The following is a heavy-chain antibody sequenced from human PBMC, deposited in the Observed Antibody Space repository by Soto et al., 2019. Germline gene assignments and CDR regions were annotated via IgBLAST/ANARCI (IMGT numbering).Heavy chain of an antibody. CDR1: GGTFSSYA. V-gene: IGHV1-69*01. J-gene: IGHJ5*02. D-gene: IGHD6-13*01. CDR3: ARDFQQLVLRGWFDP. Sequence: QVQLVQSGAEVKKPGSSVKVSCKASGGTFSSYAISWVRQAPAQGLEWMGGIIPIFGTANYAQKFQGRVTITADESTSTAYMELSSLRSEDTAVYYCARDFQQLVLRGWFDPWGQGTLVTVSS. CDR2: IIPIFGTA.